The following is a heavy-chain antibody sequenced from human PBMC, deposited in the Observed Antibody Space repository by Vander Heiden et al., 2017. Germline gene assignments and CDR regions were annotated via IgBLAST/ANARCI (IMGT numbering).Heavy chain of an antibody. CDR1: GFTFSSYG. CDR2: ISYDGSNK. Sequence: QVQLVASGGGVVQPGRSLRLSSAASGFTFSSYGMHWVRQAPGKGLEWVAVISYDGSNKYYADSVKGRFTISRDNSKNTLYLQMNSLRAEDTAVYYCAKENNWNYEFDYWGQGTLVTVSS. CDR3: AKENNWNYEFDY. V-gene: IGHV3-30*18. D-gene: IGHD1-7*01. J-gene: IGHJ4*02.